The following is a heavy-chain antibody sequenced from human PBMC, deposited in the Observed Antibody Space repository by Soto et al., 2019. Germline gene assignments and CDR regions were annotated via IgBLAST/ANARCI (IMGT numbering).Heavy chain of an antibody. D-gene: IGHD3-10*01. Sequence: SETVSLTCAVSCGSISGSNWWSWVRQPPGKGLEWIGEIYHSGSTTYNPSLKSRVTISVDKSKNQFSLKLVSVTAADTAVYYCARLQYYYTSGSSLYYFDYWGQGALVTVSS. CDR2: IYHSGST. V-gene: IGHV4-4*02. J-gene: IGHJ4*02. CDR1: CGSISGSNW. CDR3: ARLQYYYTSGSSLYYFDY.